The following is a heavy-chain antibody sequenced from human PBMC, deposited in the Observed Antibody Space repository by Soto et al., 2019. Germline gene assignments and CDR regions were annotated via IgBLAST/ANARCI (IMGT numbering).Heavy chain of an antibody. J-gene: IGHJ4*02. CDR3: ARERGSGSYSDY. Sequence: PSETLSLTCTVSGGSISSYYWSWIRQPPGKGLEWIGYIYYSGSTNYNPSLKSRVTISVDTSKNQFSLKLSSVTAADTAVYYCARERGSGSYSDYWGQGTLVTVSS. D-gene: IGHD3-10*01. CDR2: IYYSGST. V-gene: IGHV4-59*01. CDR1: GGSISSYY.